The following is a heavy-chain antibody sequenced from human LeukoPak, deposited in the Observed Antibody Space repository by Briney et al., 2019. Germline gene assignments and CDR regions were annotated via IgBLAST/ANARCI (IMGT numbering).Heavy chain of an antibody. CDR1: GVSISDYY. D-gene: IGHD2-2*01. CDR3: AGATSREAFDI. CDR2: VHYSGST. Sequence: SETLSLTCTVSGVSISDYYWSWIRQPPGKGLEWIGYVHYSGSTNYTPSLKSRVTISINTSKNQFSLRLSPVTAADTAVYYCAGATSREAFDIWGQGTMVTVSS. J-gene: IGHJ3*02. V-gene: IGHV4-59*01.